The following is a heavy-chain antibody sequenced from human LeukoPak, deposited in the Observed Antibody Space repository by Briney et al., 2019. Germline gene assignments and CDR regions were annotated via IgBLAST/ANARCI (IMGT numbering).Heavy chain of an antibody. CDR2: ISGSGGST. CDR3: AKETTVAGFYPYFDY. CDR1: GFTFSSYA. Sequence: GGSLRLSCAASGFTFSSYAMAWVRQTPGKGLEWVSYISGSGGSTYYADSVKGRFTISRDNSKNTLYLQMSSLRAEDTAVYYCAKETTVAGFYPYFDYWGQGTLVTISS. J-gene: IGHJ4*02. D-gene: IGHD6-19*01. V-gene: IGHV3-23*01.